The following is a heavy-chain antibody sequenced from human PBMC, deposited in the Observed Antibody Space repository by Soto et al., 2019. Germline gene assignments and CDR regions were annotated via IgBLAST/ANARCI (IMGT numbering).Heavy chain of an antibody. CDR3: ARSAGRYCSTYTCYTKWFDP. V-gene: IGHV5-51*01. J-gene: IGHJ5*02. Sequence: WESLKISCKGSGYTVSSYWIAWVRQMPGKGLEWMGIIYPADSDTRYSPSFEGQVTISADKSISTAYLQWSSLKAPDTAMYYCARSAGRYCSTYTCYTKWFDPWGQGTMVTVSS. CDR2: IYPADSDT. D-gene: IGHD2-2*01. CDR1: GYTVSSYW.